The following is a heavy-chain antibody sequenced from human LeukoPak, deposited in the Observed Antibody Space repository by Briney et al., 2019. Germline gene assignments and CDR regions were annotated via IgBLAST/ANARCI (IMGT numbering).Heavy chain of an antibody. J-gene: IGHJ4*02. CDR3: ATYRYGSGTDY. V-gene: IGHV3-48*03. CDR2: ISSGGSTI. Sequence: PGGSLRLSCAASGFIFSNYEMNWVRQAPGKGLEWVSYISSGGSTIYYADSVKGRFTISRDNAKKSLYLQINSLRAEDTAVYYCATYRYGSGTDYWGQGTLVTVSS. CDR1: GFIFSNYE. D-gene: IGHD3-10*01.